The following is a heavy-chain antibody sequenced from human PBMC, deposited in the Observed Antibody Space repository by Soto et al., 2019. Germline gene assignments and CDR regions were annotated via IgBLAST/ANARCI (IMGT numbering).Heavy chain of an antibody. CDR1: GASITYGAYS. V-gene: IGHV4-30-2*01. J-gene: IGHJ4*02. CDR2: INHLETT. Sequence: SETLSLTCAVSGASITYGAYSWSWMRQAPGKGLEWIGYINHLETTFYNPSFESRLTLSIDRTKNQFSRNLKSMSAADRAVYFCARGGGFDSLDYWGQGILVTVSS. D-gene: IGHD3-10*01. CDR3: ARGGGFDSLDY.